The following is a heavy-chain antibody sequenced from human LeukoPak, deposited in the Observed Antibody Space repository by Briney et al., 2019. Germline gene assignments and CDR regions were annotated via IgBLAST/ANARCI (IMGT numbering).Heavy chain of an antibody. J-gene: IGHJ3*02. CDR1: GGSFSGYY. CDR2: ISHSGST. CDR3: ARHRVPRGRFLEWLLPNDAFDI. V-gene: IGHV4-34*01. D-gene: IGHD3-3*01. Sequence: SETLSLTCAVYGGSFSGYYWSWIRQPPGKGLEWIGEISHSGSTNYNPSLKSRVTISVDTSKNQLSLKLSSVTAADTAVYYCARHRVPRGRFLEWLLPNDAFDIWGQGTMVTVSS.